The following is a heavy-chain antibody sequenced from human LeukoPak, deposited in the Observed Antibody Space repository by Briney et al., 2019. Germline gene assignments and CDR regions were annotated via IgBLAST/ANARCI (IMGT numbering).Heavy chain of an antibody. V-gene: IGHV3-74*01. CDR1: GFTFSSYV. CDR3: VSSLVGFDN. Sequence: PGGSLRLSCSASGFTFSSYVMHWVRQAPGKGLVWVSRINTDGSTTNYADSVKGRFTISRDNAKNTLYLQMNSLRAEDTAVYYCVSSLVGFDNWGQGTLVTVSS. D-gene: IGHD6-6*01. CDR2: INTDGSTT. J-gene: IGHJ4*02.